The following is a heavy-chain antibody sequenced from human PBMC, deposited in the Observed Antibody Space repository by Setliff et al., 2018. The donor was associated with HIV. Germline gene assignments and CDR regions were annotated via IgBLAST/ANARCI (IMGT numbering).Heavy chain of an antibody. CDR2: IYPGDSDT. J-gene: IGHJ6*02. V-gene: IGHV5-51*07. CDR3: ARTSARGVYYYYGMDV. CDR1: GYSFTSYW. D-gene: IGHD3-10*01. Sequence: GESLKISCKGSGYSFTSYWIGWVHQMPGKGLEWMGIIYPGDSDTRYSPSFQGQVTISADKSISTAYLQWSSLKASDTAMYYCARTSARGVYYYYGMDVWGQGTTVTVSS.